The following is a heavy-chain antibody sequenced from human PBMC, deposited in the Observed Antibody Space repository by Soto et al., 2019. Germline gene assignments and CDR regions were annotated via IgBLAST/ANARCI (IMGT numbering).Heavy chain of an antibody. Sequence: SVKVSCKASGYTFTSYGSRWVRQAPGQGLEWMGWISAYNGNTNYAQKLQGRVTMTTDTSKNQVVLTMTNMDPVDTATYYCAHISVRGGNWFDPWGQGTLVTVSS. J-gene: IGHJ5*02. V-gene: IGHV1-18*01. CDR2: ISAYNGNT. CDR3: AHISVRGGNWFDP. D-gene: IGHD3-10*01. CDR1: GYTFTSYG.